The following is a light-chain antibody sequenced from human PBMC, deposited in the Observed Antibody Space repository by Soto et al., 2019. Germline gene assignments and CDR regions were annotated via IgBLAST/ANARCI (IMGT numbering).Light chain of an antibody. CDR2: EVN. V-gene: IGLV2-8*01. J-gene: IGLJ1*01. CDR1: SSDVGGYNY. CDR3: SSYAGSSNV. Sequence: QSVLTQPPSAYGSPGQSVAIAFTGTSSDVGGYNYVSWYQQHPGKAPKLMIHEVNKRPSGVPDRFSGSKSGNTASLTVSGLQAEEEADYYCSSYAGSSNVFGTGTKLTVL.